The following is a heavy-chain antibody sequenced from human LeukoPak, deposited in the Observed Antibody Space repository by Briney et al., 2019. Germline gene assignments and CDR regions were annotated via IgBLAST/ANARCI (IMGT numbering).Heavy chain of an antibody. V-gene: IGHV3-23*01. CDR3: ASSPYDSSGYCLRKDRNWFDP. D-gene: IGHD3-22*01. CDR1: GFIFSSYA. J-gene: IGHJ5*02. Sequence: GGSLRLSCAASGFIFSSYAMSWVRQAPGKGLEWVSAISGSGSSTYYADSVKGRFTISRDNSKNTLYLQMNSLRAEDTAVYYCASSPYDSSGYCLRKDRNWFDPWGQGTLVTVSS. CDR2: ISGSGSST.